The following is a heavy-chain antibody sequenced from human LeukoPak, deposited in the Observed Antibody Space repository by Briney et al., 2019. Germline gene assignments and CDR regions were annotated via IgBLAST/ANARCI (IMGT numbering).Heavy chain of an antibody. CDR2: IKQDGSEK. V-gene: IGHV3-7*01. Sequence: GGSLRLSCAASGFTFSSYWMSWVRQAPGKGLEWVANIKQDGSEKYYVDSVKGRFTISRDNAKNSLYLQMNSLRAEDTAVYYCAREGKTPYYYGSGSYYRPGYWGQGTLVTVSS. D-gene: IGHD3-10*01. J-gene: IGHJ4*02. CDR1: GFTFSSYW. CDR3: AREGKTPYYYGSGSYYRPGY.